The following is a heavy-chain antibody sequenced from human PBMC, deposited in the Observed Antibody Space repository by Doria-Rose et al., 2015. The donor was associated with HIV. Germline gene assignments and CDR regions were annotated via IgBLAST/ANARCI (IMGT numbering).Heavy chain of an antibody. V-gene: IGHV2-26*01. Sequence: SGPVLVKPTETLTLTCTVSGVSLSSPGMGVSWIRQPPGKALEWLANIFSDDERSYKPSLSSRLTSSRCTSKSQVVLTRTDMDPVDTATYYCARIKSSRWYHKYYFDFWGQGTLVIVSA. CDR3: ARIKSSRWYHKYYFDF. J-gene: IGHJ4*02. D-gene: IGHD6-13*01. CDR1: GVSLSSPGMG. CDR2: IFSDDER.